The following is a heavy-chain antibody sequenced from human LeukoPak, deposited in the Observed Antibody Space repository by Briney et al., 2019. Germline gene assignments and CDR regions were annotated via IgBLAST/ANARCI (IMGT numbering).Heavy chain of an antibody. Sequence: PGGSLRHSCAASGFTFSTYDMHWVRPATGKSLEWVSAISTTVDTYYADSVKGRLTISRENAKNSFYLQMNILRAADTAVYYCVGLAEYIYWGQGTLVTVSS. V-gene: IGHV3-13*01. CDR3: VGLAEYIY. CDR2: ISTTVDT. D-gene: IGHD2-15*01. CDR1: GFTFSTYD. J-gene: IGHJ4*02.